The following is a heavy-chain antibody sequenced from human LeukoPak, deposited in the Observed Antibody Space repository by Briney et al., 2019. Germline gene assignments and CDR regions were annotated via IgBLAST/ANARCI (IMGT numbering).Heavy chain of an antibody. J-gene: IGHJ4*02. Sequence: PGGSLRLSCAVSGFNFSSFGIHWVRQAPGKGLEWLAFILFDGSNTCYADSVKGRFTISRDNSKNTLYLHVNSLRADDTAVCYCAKGRAKYYYDSTAYYILDFWGQGTLVTVSS. CDR3: AKGRAKYYYDSTAYYILDF. D-gene: IGHD3-22*01. V-gene: IGHV3-30*18. CDR2: ILFDGSNT. CDR1: GFNFSSFG.